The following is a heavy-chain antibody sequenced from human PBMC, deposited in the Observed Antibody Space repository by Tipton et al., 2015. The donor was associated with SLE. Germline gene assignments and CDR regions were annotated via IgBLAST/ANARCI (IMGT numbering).Heavy chain of an antibody. J-gene: IGHJ6*03. CDR3: ARGGLGVSYYYYMDV. V-gene: IGHV4-59*11. D-gene: IGHD1-26*01. CDR2: IYSSVGT. CDR1: GFTFSDHY. Sequence: LRLSCAASGFTFSDHYMNWIRQPPGKGLEWIGYIYSSVGTSYNPSLRSRVTVSVDTSKNQFSLKLSSVTAADTAVYYCARGGLGVSYYYYMDVWGKGTTVTVSS.